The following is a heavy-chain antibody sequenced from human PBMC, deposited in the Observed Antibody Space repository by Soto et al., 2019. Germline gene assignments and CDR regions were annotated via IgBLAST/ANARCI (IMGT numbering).Heavy chain of an antibody. CDR3: AREGVAPYYYYGMDV. V-gene: IGHV1-18*01. CDR1: GYTFTISG. J-gene: IGHJ6*02. CDR2: ISTYNGDT. Sequence: VSVKASCKASGYTFTISGIRSVLQAPGQRLEWMGWISTYNGDTNYAQTFQGRVTMTTDTSTSTVHMEVRSLRSDDTAFYYCAREGVAPYYYYGMDVWGQGTPGTVPS. D-gene: IGHD5-12*01.